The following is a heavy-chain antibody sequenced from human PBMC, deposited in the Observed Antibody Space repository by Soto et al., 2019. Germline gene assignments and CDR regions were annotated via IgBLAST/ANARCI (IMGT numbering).Heavy chain of an antibody. V-gene: IGHV1-18*04. CDR1: GYTFTIYG. CDR3: ARLRQLVVSGYDGMDA. J-gene: IGHJ6*02. CDR2: ISAYNGNT. Sequence: ASVKVSCKASGYTFTIYGISWVRQAPVQGLDWLGCISAYNGNTTYPHKLQGTATTNTDTSTSTAYMELRSLRYDDTAVYYCARLRQLVVSGYDGMDAWGQGPTATAPS. D-gene: IGHD6-6*01.